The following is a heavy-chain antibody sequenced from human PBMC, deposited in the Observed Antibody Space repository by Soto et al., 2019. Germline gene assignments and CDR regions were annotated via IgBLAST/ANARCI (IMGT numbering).Heavy chain of an antibody. Sequence: QVQLQESGPGLVKPSQTLSLTCTVSGGSISSDSYFWSWIRQHPGEGLEWIGHVHYSATTYYNPSLTSRVSISVDTSKNQFSLKLSSVTAADTAIYYGARAVRGGDRGDWFAPWGQGTVVTVSS. J-gene: IGHJ5*02. D-gene: IGHD2-21*02. CDR3: ARAVRGGDRGDWFAP. CDR2: VHYSATT. CDR1: GGSISSDSYF. V-gene: IGHV4-31*03.